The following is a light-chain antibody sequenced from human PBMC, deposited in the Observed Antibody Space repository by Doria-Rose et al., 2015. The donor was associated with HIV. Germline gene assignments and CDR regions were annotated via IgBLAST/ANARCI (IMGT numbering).Light chain of an antibody. J-gene: IGKJ5*01. CDR1: QRVKSSY. CDR3: QQYGTSRGT. Sequence: TQSPGTLSLSPGERATLSCRASQRVKSSYLAWYQQKPGQAPRPLIYDASTRATGIPDRFSGSGSGTDFTLTISRLEPGDVAVYYCQQYGTSRGTFGQGTRLEIK. CDR2: DAS. V-gene: IGKV3-20*01.